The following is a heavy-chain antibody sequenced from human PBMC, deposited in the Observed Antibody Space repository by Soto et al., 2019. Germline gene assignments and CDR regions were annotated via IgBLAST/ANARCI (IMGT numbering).Heavy chain of an antibody. D-gene: IGHD3-22*01. V-gene: IGHV4-59*01. CDR2: IYYGWNT. CDR1: GGSIVYYY. Sequence: SETVALTCTVSGGSIVYYYWSWIRQPPGKGLEWIGYIYYGWNTNYNPSLKSRVTISVDTSKSQFSLKLISVTAADTAVYYCARDREYYESSGLYFDYWGQGTLVTVSS. CDR3: ARDREYYESSGLYFDY. J-gene: IGHJ4*02.